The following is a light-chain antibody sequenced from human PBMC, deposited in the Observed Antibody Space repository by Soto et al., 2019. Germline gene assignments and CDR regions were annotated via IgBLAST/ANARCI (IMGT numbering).Light chain of an antibody. CDR2: VAS. CDR1: QGISSY. CDR3: QQLNSYPLT. J-gene: IGKJ5*01. Sequence: DIQLTQSPSFLSASVGDRVTITCRASQGISSYLAWFQQTPGKAPKLLIYVASTLQSGVPSRFSGSGSGTEFTLTISSLQPEDFATYYCQQLNSYPLTFGQGTRLEIK. V-gene: IGKV1-9*01.